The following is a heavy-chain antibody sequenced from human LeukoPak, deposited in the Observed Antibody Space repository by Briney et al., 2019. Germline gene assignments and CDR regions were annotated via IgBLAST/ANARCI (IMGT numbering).Heavy chain of an antibody. CDR1: GYRFTNSW. Sequence: GESLKISCKGSGYRFTNSWIGWVRQMPGKGLGWMGIIYPADSDTRYSPSFQGQVTISADKSISTAYLQWSSLEASDTAMYYCARVTYSGYVGFDPWGQGTLVTVSS. CDR3: ARVTYSGYVGFDP. J-gene: IGHJ5*02. D-gene: IGHD5-12*01. CDR2: IYPADSDT. V-gene: IGHV5-51*01.